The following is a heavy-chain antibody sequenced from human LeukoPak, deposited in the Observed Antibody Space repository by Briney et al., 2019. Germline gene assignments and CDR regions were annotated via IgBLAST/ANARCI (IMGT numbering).Heavy chain of an antibody. CDR2: IYTSGST. D-gene: IGHD3-22*01. Sequence: SETLSLTCTVSGGSTSTYYWSWIRQPAGKGLEWIGRIYTSGSTNYNPSLKSRVTMSVDTSKNQFSLKLSSVTAADTAVYYCARTRYDYYDSSGEVSYYMDVWGKGTTVTISS. CDR3: ARTRYDYYDSSGEVSYYMDV. CDR1: GGSTSTYY. V-gene: IGHV4-4*07. J-gene: IGHJ6*03.